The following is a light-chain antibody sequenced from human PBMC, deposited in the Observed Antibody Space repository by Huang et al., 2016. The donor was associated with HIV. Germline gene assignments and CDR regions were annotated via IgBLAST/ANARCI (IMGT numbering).Light chain of an antibody. Sequence: DIVMTQSPDSLVLSLGERAPINCRSSQSVLYSSNNRNYLAWYQPKPGQPPRLLIYWSATRESGVPDRFSGSGSGTDFTLTISSLQAEDVAIYYCQQYYSTPYTFGQGTKLEIK. CDR3: QQYYSTPYT. J-gene: IGKJ2*01. CDR2: WSA. CDR1: QSVLYSSNNRNY. V-gene: IGKV4-1*01.